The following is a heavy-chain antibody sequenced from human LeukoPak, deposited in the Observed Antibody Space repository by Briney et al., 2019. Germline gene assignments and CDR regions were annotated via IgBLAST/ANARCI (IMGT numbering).Heavy chain of an antibody. V-gene: IGHV3-9*01. Sequence: GGSLRLSCAASGFTFDDYAMHWVRQAQGKSLEWVSGISWNSGSIGYADSVKGRFTISRDNAKNSLYLQMNSLRAEDTALYYCAKDSDPVAYYFDYWGQGTLVTVSS. CDR2: ISWNSGSI. CDR1: GFTFDDYA. CDR3: AKDSDPVAYYFDY. J-gene: IGHJ4*02.